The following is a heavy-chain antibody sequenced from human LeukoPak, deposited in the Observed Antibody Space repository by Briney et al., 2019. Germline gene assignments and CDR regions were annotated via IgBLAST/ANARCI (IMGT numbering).Heavy chain of an antibody. J-gene: IGHJ4*02. D-gene: IGHD3-22*01. CDR3: ARDYYYDSSGSPFDY. CDR1: GFTFSSYG. Sequence: GGPLRLSCAASGFTFSSYGMPWVRQAPGKGLEWVAVIWYDGSNKYYADSVKGRFTISRDNSKNTLYLQMNSLRAEDTAVYYCARDYYYDSSGSPFDYWGQGTLVTVSS. V-gene: IGHV3-33*01. CDR2: IWYDGSNK.